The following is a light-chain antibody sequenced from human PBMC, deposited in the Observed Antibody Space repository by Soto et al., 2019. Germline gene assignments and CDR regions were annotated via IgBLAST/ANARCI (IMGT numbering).Light chain of an antibody. Sequence: DIQMTQSPSSLSASVGDRVTITCRASLPISNYLAWYQQKPGQAPKLLISAASNLESGVPSRFSGSGSGTEFTLTISGLQPDDFATYYCQQYNTYSWTFGQGTKV. CDR3: QQYNTYSWT. J-gene: IGKJ1*01. V-gene: IGKV1-5*01. CDR2: AAS. CDR1: LPISNY.